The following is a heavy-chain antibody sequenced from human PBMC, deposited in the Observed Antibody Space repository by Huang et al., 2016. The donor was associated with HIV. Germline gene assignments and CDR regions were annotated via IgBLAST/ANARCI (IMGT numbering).Heavy chain of an antibody. CDR1: GYTFSNYD. CDR2: MNPNVCNT. CDR3: ATLPPVNYGRSGGRVRDY. V-gene: IGHV1-8*01. Sequence: QVQLVQSGAEVKKPGASVKVSCKASGYTFSNYDITWVRQAPGPGHEWVGWMNPNVCNTGDARKFQGRVTMTRSTSISTAYMELSRLRFEDTAVYYCATLPPVNYGRSGGRVRDYWGQGSLVTVSS. J-gene: IGHJ4*02. D-gene: IGHD2-15*01.